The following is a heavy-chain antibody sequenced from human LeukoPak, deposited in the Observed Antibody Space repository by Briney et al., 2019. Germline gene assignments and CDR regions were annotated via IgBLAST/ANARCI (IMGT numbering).Heavy chain of an antibody. Sequence: PSETLSLTCAVYGGSFSGYYWSWIRQPPGKGLEWIGEINHSGSTNYNPSLKSRVTISIDTSKNEFSLRLTSVTVADTAVYYCAREANYYGSGSYFEGTFDYWGQGSLVTVSS. V-gene: IGHV4-34*01. J-gene: IGHJ4*02. D-gene: IGHD3-10*01. CDR3: AREANYYGSGSYFEGTFDY. CDR2: INHSGST. CDR1: GGSFSGYY.